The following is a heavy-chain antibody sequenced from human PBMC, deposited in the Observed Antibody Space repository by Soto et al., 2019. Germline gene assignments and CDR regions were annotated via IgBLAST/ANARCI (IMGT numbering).Heavy chain of an antibody. CDR2: ISNNGAHT. V-gene: IGHV3-64*01. J-gene: IGHJ6*03. CDR3: ARRGYGSRWPNVYMDV. D-gene: IGHD6-13*01. CDR1: GFTFSNYE. Sequence: EAQLVESGGGLVQPGGSLRLSCAASGFTFSNYEMHWVRQAPGKGLEYVSGISNNGAHTDYAKYVKGRFTISRDNSENPLYLQMGSLRAEDMALYYCARRGYGSRWPNVYMDVWGKGTTVTVSS.